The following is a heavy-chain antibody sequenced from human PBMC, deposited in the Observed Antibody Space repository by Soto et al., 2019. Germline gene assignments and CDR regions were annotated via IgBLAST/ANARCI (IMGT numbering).Heavy chain of an antibody. J-gene: IGHJ4*02. D-gene: IGHD3-16*01. CDR1: GFVFSDFQ. CDR3: ARDNLAFQGAFDL. Sequence: GGSLRLSCGASGFVFSDFQLNWGRQAPGGGLEWLSSITGTSAFTEYAESIEGRFTISRDNPNKLLFLHMDNLRPEDTAVYYCARDNLAFQGAFDLWGQGTLVTVSS. V-gene: IGHV3-21*01. CDR2: ITGTSAFT.